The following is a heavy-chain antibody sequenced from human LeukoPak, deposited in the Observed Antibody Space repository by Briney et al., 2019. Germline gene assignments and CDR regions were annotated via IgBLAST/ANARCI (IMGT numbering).Heavy chain of an antibody. CDR2: INPDGSQK. CDR1: GFTFSLYW. Sequence: GGSLRLSCAASGFTFSLYWMTWVRQSPGKGLEWVADINPDGSQKYSVDSVKGRFTISRDNAKNSLFLQMNNLRAEDTAVYYCVRQMIRFWFDPWGQGTQVTVSS. J-gene: IGHJ5*02. CDR3: VRQMIRFWFDP. D-gene: IGHD3-16*01. V-gene: IGHV3-7*01.